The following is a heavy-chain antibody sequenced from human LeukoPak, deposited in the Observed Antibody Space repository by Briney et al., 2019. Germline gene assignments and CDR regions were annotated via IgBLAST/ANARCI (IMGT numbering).Heavy chain of an antibody. D-gene: IGHD5-18*01. V-gene: IGHV3-23*01. CDR3: AKDQGYSYGYPTFDY. J-gene: IGHJ4*02. CDR1: GFTFGNYA. CDR2: ISSSGGST. Sequence: GGSLRLSCAASGFTFGNYAMSWVREAPGKGLEWVSTISSSGGSTYYADSVKGRFTISRDSSKNTLYLQMNSLRAEDTAVYYSAKDQGYSYGYPTFDYWGQGTLVTVSS.